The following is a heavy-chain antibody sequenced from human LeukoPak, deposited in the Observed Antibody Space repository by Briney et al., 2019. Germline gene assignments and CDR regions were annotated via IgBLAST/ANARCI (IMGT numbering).Heavy chain of an antibody. CDR2: ISYDGSYK. J-gene: IGHJ3*02. CDR3: ARDPFLHCSGGSCYSPYAFDI. CDR1: GFNFSNYA. Sequence: PGRSLRLSCAASGFNFSNYAMHWVRQAPGKGLEWVAVISYDGSYKNYADSVKGRYTISRDNSKNTLYLQMNSLRAEDTTVYYCARDPFLHCSGGSCYSPYAFDIWGQGTVVTVSS. V-gene: IGHV3-30*04. D-gene: IGHD2-15*01.